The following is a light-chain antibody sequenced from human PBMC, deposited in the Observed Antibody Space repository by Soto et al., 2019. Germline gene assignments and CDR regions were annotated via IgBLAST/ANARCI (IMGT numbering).Light chain of an antibody. CDR2: EVS. J-gene: IGLJ2*01. CDR1: SSDVGGYNY. V-gene: IGLV2-8*01. Sequence: QSALTQPPSASGSPGQSVTISCTGTSSDVGGYNYVSWYQQHPGKAPKLMIYEVSKRPSGVPDRFSGSKSGNTASLTVSGLQAEDEGDYYCSAYAGSNNFEVVFGGGTKLTVL. CDR3: SAYAGSNNFEVV.